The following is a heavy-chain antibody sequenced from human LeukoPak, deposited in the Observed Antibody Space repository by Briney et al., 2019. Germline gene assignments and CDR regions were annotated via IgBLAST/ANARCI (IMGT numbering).Heavy chain of an antibody. CDR3: ARNSGSYTLALFDY. J-gene: IGHJ4*02. V-gene: IGHV1-69*13. CDR1: GGTFSSYA. Sequence: GASVKVSCKASGGTFSSYAISWVRQAPGQGLEWMGGIIPIFGTANYAQKFQGRVTITADESTSTAYMELSSLRSEDTAVYYCARNSGSYTLALFDYWGQGTLVTVSS. D-gene: IGHD1-26*01. CDR2: IIPIFGTA.